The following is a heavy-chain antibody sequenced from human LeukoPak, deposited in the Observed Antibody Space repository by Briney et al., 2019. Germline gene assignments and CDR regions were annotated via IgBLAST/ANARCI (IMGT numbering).Heavy chain of an antibody. Sequence: GGSLRLSCAASGFPVSSYWMHWVRQPPGKGLVWVSRISSDGSTVYADFVKGRFTISRDNAKDTLYLQMNSLRDEDTAVYYCVGSPGWPGYWGQGTLVTVSS. J-gene: IGHJ4*02. V-gene: IGHV3-74*01. CDR1: GFPVSSYW. CDR3: VGSPGWPGY. CDR2: ISSDGST. D-gene: IGHD6-19*01.